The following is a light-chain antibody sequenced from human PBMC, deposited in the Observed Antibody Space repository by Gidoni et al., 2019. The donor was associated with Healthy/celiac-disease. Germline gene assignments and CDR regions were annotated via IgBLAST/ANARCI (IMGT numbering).Light chain of an antibody. CDR1: ALPKQY. CDR3: QSADSSGSYV. V-gene: IGLV3-25*02. J-gene: IGLJ1*01. CDR2: KDS. Sequence: SYELTQPPSVSVSPGQTARITCSGDALPKQYAYCYQQKPGQPPVLVIYKDSERTSGIPERFSGSRSGTTVTLTISGVQAEDEADYYCQSADSSGSYVFGTGTKVTVL.